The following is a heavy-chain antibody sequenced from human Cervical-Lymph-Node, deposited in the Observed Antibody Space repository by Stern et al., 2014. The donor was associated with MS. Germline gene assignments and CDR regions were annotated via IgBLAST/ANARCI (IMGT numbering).Heavy chain of an antibody. CDR3: ASGSHMAGY. D-gene: IGHD5-24*01. J-gene: IGHJ4*02. Sequence: EVQLLESGGGLVQPGGSLRLSCAASGFTFSTYSMNWVRQAPGRGLEWVSYISTSSNTIYYADSVKGRFTISRDNAKNSLYLLMNSLRDEDTAVYYCASGSHMAGYWGQGSLVTVSS. CDR2: ISTSSNTI. CDR1: GFTFSTYS. V-gene: IGHV3-48*02.